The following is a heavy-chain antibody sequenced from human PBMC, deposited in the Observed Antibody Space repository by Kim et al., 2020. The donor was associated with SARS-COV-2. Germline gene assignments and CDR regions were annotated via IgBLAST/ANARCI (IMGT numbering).Heavy chain of an antibody. CDR3: ARDGYDFWSGWGWFDP. CDR2: TYYRSKWYN. Sequence: SQTLSLTCAISGDSVSSNSAAWNWIRQSPSRGLEWLGRTYYRSKWYNDYAVSVKSRITINPDTSKNQFSLQLNSVTPEDTAVYYCARDGYDFWSGWGWFDPWGQGTLVTVSS. D-gene: IGHD3-3*01. CDR1: GDSVSSNSAA. J-gene: IGHJ5*02. V-gene: IGHV6-1*01.